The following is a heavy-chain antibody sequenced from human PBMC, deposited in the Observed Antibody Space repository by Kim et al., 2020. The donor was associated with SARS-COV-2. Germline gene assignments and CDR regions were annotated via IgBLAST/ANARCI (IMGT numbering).Heavy chain of an antibody. J-gene: IGHJ6*02. Sequence: SETLSLTCTVSGGSVSSGSYYWSWIRQPPGKGLEWIGYIYYSGSTNYNPSLKSRVTISVDTSKNQFSLKLSSVTAADTAVYYCASLSARDYYYGMDVWGQGTTVTVSS. CDR2: IYYSGST. V-gene: IGHV4-61*01. CDR3: ASLSARDYYYGMDV. D-gene: IGHD6-25*01. CDR1: GGSVSSGSYY.